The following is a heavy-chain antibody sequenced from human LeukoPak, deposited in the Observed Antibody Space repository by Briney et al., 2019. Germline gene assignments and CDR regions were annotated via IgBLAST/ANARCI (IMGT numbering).Heavy chain of an antibody. CDR1: GNYSTDSS. V-gene: IGHV4-59*01. J-gene: IGHJ3*01. D-gene: IGHD2-2*01. CDR2: LHYSGST. Sequence: SEALSLTCTISGNYSTDSSWSWIRQPPGKGPQWMGYLHYSGSTEYNPALKGRVTVSADTSKKQFSLKLSSVTAADTAVYYCTRGTSWNACVFGVWGQGALVTVSS. CDR3: TRGTSWNACVFGV.